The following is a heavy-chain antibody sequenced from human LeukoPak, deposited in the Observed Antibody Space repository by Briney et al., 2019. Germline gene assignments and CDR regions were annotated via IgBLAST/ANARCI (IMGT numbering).Heavy chain of an antibody. CDR3: ARGDYYGSGSPGPLFY. J-gene: IGHJ4*02. Sequence: GRSLRLSCAASGFTYSSYGMHWVRQAPGKGLEWGAVIWYDGSNKYYADSVKGRFTISRDNSKNTLYLQMNSLRAEDTAVYYCARGDYYGSGSPGPLFYWGQGTLVTVSS. V-gene: IGHV3-33*01. D-gene: IGHD3-10*01. CDR2: IWYDGSNK. CDR1: GFTYSSYG.